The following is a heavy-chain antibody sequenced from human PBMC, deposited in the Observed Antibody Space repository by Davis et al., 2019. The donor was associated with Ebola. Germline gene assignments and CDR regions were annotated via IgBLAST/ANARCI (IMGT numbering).Heavy chain of an antibody. J-gene: IGHJ5*02. V-gene: IGHV1-18*04. D-gene: IGHD3-10*01. CDR3: ARDWGMVRSAGWFDP. Sequence: ASVKVSCKASGYTFTNYGITWVRQAPGQGLEWMGWINPHNGNTNYAQNVQGPVIMTSDTATTTAYMEVGSLRSDDTAVYYCARDWGMVRSAGWFDPWGQGTLVTVSS. CDR1: GYTFTNYG. CDR2: INPHNGNT.